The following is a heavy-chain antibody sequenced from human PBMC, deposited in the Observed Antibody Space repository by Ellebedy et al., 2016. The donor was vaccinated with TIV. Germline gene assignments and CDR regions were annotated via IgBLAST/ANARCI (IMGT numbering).Heavy chain of an antibody. CDR1: GGSISSCY. Sequence: MPSETLSLTCTVSGGSISSCYWRWIRQPPGKGLEWIGYIYYSGSTNYNPSLKSRVTISVDTSKNQFSLKLRSVTAAETAVYSCARDRRRSGWTFHYWGQGTLVTVSS. D-gene: IGHD6-19*01. V-gene: IGHV4-59*01. CDR2: IYYSGST. CDR3: ARDRRRSGWTFHY. J-gene: IGHJ4*02.